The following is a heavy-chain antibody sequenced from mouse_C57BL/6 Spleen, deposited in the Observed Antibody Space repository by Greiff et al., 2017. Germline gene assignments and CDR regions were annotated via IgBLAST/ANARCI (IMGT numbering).Heavy chain of an antibody. CDR3: TRWLPYSMDY. V-gene: IGHV1-82*01. D-gene: IGHD2-2*01. CDR1: GYAFSSSW. Sequence: QVQLQQSGPELVKPGASVKISCKASGYAFSSSWLNWVKQRPGKGLEWIGRIYPGDGDNNYNGKFKGKATLTADKSSSTAYMQLSSLTSEDSAFCFGTRWLPYSMDYWGQGTSVTVSS. J-gene: IGHJ4*01. CDR2: IYPGDGDN.